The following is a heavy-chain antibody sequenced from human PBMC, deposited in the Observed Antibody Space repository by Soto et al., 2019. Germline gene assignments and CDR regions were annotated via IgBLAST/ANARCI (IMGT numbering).Heavy chain of an antibody. CDR2: IYYSGST. CDR3: ARARGAGFDY. Sequence: SETLSLTCTVSGGSISSYYWSWIRQPPGKGLEWIGYIYYSGSTNYNPSLKRRVTISVDTSKNQFSLKLSSVTAADTAVYYCARARGAGFDYWGQGTLVTVS. V-gene: IGHV4-59*01. CDR1: GGSISSYY. D-gene: IGHD3-10*01. J-gene: IGHJ4*02.